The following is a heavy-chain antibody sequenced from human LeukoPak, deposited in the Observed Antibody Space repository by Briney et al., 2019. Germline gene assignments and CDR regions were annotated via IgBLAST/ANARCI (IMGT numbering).Heavy chain of an antibody. J-gene: IGHJ4*02. CDR2: IRSKVHGGTT. Sequence: GGSLRLSCTASGFTFGDYAMSWVGQAPGKGLEWVGFIRSKVHGGTTEYAASVKGRFTISRDDSKSIAYLQMNSLKTEDTAVYYCTSGRTGTYYFDYWGQGTLVTVSS. CDR3: TSGRTGTYYFDY. D-gene: IGHD1-1*01. CDR1: GFTFGDYA. V-gene: IGHV3-49*04.